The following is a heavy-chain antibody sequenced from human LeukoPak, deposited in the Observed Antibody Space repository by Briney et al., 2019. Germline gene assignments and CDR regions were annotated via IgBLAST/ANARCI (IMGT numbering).Heavy chain of an antibody. CDR2: ISDIGSI. Sequence: SETLSLTCAVSGGSISSYYWSWIRQPPGKGLVWIAYISDIGSINYNPSLKSRVTISLDTSKNQFSLKLSSVTAADTAVYYCAGHHPRNTVDFWGQGTLVTVSS. V-gene: IGHV4-59*08. CDR1: GGSISSYY. J-gene: IGHJ4*02. D-gene: IGHD2-8*02. CDR3: AGHHPRNTVDF.